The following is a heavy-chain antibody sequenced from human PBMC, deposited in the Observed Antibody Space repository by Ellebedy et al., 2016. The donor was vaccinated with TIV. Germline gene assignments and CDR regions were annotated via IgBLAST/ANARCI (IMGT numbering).Heavy chain of an antibody. CDR2: ISYDGSNK. CDR1: GFTFSSYA. V-gene: IGHV3-30*07. CDR3: ARDPRIGNHGD. D-gene: IGHD1-14*01. J-gene: IGHJ4*02. Sequence: GESLKISCAASGFTFSSYAMHWVRQAPGKGLEWVAVISYDGSNKYYADSVKGRFTISRDNAKNTLYLQMNSLRAEDTAVYYCARDPRIGNHGDWGQGTLVTVSS.